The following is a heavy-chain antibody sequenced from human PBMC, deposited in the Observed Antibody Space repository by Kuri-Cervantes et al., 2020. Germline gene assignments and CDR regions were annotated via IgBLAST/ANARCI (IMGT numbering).Heavy chain of an antibody. V-gene: IGHV3-9*01. J-gene: IGHJ4*02. Sequence: SLKISCAASGFTFDDYAMHWVRQAPGKGLEWVSGISWNSGSIGYADSVKGRFTISRDNAKNSLYLQMNSLRAEDTAVYYCAKSAIRRNDYWGQGTLVTVSS. CDR2: ISWNSGSI. CDR1: GFTFDDYA. D-gene: IGHD3-3*01. CDR3: AKSAIRRNDY.